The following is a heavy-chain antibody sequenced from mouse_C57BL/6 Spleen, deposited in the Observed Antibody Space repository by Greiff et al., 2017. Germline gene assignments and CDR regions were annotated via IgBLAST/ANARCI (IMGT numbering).Heavy chain of an antibody. V-gene: IGHV1-72*01. CDR2: IDPNSGGT. Sequence: QVQLQQPGAELVKPGASVKLSCKASGYTFTSYWMHWVKQRPGRGLEWIGRIDPNSGGTKYNEKFKSKATLTVDKPSSTADMQLSSLTSEDSAVYYWARLGLYDYGDYYAMDYWGQGTSVTVSS. CDR1: GYTFTSYW. D-gene: IGHD2-4*01. J-gene: IGHJ4*01. CDR3: ARLGLYDYGDYYAMDY.